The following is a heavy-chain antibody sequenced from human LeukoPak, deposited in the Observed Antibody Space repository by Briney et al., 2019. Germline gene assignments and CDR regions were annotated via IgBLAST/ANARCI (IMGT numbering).Heavy chain of an antibody. D-gene: IGHD2-21*01. CDR1: GGSISSYY. CDR2: IYYSGST. Sequence: PSETLSLTCAVSGGSISSYYWSWIRQPPGKGLEWIGYIYYSGSTNYNPSLKSRVTISVDTSKNQFPLKLSSVTAGDTAVYYWASVSGDDAFDIWGQGTMVTVSS. V-gene: IGHV4-59*01. J-gene: IGHJ3*02. CDR3: ASVSGDDAFDI.